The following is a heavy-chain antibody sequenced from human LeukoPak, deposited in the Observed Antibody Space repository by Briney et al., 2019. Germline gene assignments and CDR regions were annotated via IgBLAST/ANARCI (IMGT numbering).Heavy chain of an antibody. CDR2: IYTSGGT. CDR1: GGSISSYY. V-gene: IGHV4-4*07. CDR3: ARATSIAARSGFDP. Sequence: SETLSLTCTVSGGSISSYYWSWIRQPAGKGLEWIGRIYTSGGTNYNPSLKSRVTISVDTSKNQFSLKLSSETAADTAVYYCARATSIAARSGFDPWGQGTLVTVSS. J-gene: IGHJ5*02. D-gene: IGHD6-6*01.